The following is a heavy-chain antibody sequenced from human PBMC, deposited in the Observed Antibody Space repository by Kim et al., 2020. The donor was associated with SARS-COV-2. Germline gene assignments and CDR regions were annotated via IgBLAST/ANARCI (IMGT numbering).Heavy chain of an antibody. Sequence: ASVKVSCKASGYTFTGYYMHWVRQAPGQGLEWMGRINPNSGGTNYAQKFQGRVTMTRDTSISTAYMELSRLRSDDTAVYYCARDSRYSGTLNWFDPWGQGTLVTVSS. CDR1: GYTFTGYY. D-gene: IGHD1-26*01. CDR3: ARDSRYSGTLNWFDP. V-gene: IGHV1-2*06. CDR2: INPNSGGT. J-gene: IGHJ5*02.